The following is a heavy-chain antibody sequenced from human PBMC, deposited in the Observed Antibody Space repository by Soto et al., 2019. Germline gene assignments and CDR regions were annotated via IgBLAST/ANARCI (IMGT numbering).Heavy chain of an antibody. D-gene: IGHD5-18*01. V-gene: IGHV3-21*01. CDR3: ARVPYTAMSYYFDY. CDR1: GFTFSSYS. Sequence: GGSLRLSCAASGFTFSSYSMNWVRQAPGKGLEWVSSISSSSSYIYYADSVKGRFTISRDNAKNSLYLQMNSLRAEDTAVYYCARVPYTAMSYYFDYWGQGTLVTVSS. CDR2: ISSSSSYI. J-gene: IGHJ4*02.